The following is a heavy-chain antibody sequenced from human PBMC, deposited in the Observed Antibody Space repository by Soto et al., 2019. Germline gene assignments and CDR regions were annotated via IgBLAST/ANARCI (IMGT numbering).Heavy chain of an antibody. J-gene: IGHJ4*02. CDR2: IHYSGST. Sequence: PSATXSLTCTVSGGTISSSYLIWIRQPPGKVLEWVGYIHYSGSTNYNPSLKSRVTMSVDSAKNKFSLQLSSVTAADTAVYFCTKYRRTDAEGYSFEYWGQGALVTVSS. CDR1: GGTISSSY. CDR3: TKYRRTDAEGYSFEY. V-gene: IGHV4-59*01. D-gene: IGHD2-15*01.